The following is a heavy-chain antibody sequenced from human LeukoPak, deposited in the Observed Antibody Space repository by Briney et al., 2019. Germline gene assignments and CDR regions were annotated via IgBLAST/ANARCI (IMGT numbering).Heavy chain of an antibody. CDR3: ARLVFYGGNSGTYYFDY. Sequence: SETLSLTCTVSGGSISSGDYYWSWIRQPPGKGLEWIGYIYYSGSTYYNPSLKSRVTISVDTSKNQFSLKLSSVTAADTAVYYCARLVFYGGNSGTYYFDYWGQGTLVTVSS. D-gene: IGHD4-23*01. CDR1: GGSISSGDYY. J-gene: IGHJ4*02. V-gene: IGHV4-30-4*01. CDR2: IYYSGST.